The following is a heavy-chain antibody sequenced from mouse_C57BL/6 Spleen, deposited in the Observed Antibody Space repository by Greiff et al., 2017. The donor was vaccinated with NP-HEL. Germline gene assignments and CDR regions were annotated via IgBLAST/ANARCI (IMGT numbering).Heavy chain of an antibody. CDR2: ISYDGSN. D-gene: IGHD2-5*01. J-gene: IGHJ2*01. CDR3: AKRDYSNFLDY. CDR1: GYSITSGYY. V-gene: IGHV3-6*01. Sequence: EVKLQESGPGLVKPSQSLSLTCSVTGYSITSGYYWNWIRQFPGNKLEWMGYISYDGSNNYNPSLKNRISITRDTSKNQFFLKLNSVTTEDTATYYCAKRDYSNFLDYWGQGTTLTVSS.